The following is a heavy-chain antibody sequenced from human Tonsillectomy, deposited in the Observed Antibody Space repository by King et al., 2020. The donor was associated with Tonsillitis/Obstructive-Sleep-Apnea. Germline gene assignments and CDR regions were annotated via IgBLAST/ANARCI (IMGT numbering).Heavy chain of an antibody. J-gene: IGHJ6*02. CDR1: GFTFRSYA. Sequence: VQLVESGGGVVQPGRSLRLSCVASGFTFRSYAMHWVRQAPGKGLEWVAFISYDGSNKYYADSVKGRFTFSRDNSRNTLYLQMNILRVEDTAVYYCARERVPWLVSYYYGMDVWGRGTTVTVSS. D-gene: IGHD6-19*01. CDR3: ARERVPWLVSYYYGMDV. V-gene: IGHV3-30*04. CDR2: ISYDGSNK.